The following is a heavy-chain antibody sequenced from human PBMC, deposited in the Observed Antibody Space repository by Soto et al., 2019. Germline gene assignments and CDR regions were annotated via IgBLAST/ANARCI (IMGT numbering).Heavy chain of an antibody. V-gene: IGHV3-23*01. CDR1: GFTFISYA. CDR3: XXXXXXSTTRPDYWYFDL. J-gene: IGHJ2*01. Sequence: EVQLLESGGGLVQPGGSLRLSCAASGFTFISYAMNWVRQAPGKGLQWVSAISGGGDATFYADSVKGRFTISRDNSRXXXXXXXXXXXXXXXXXXXXXXXXXXSTTRPDYWYFDLWGRGTLVTVSS. CDR2: ISGGGDAT. D-gene: IGHD2-2*01.